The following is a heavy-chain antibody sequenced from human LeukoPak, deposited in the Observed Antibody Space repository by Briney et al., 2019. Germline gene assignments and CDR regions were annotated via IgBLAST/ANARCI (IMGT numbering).Heavy chain of an antibody. J-gene: IGHJ4*02. D-gene: IGHD3-10*01. CDR3: TRRLDGSGSSGHFDY. Sequence: PGGSLRLSCAASGFTFSGSAMHWVRQASGKGLEWIGRIRTKTNSYATAYAASVNGRFTISRDDSKNTVYLQMNSLKTEDTAMYYCTRRLDGSGSSGHFDYWGQGTLVTVSS. CDR2: IRTKTNSYAT. CDR1: GFTFSGSA. V-gene: IGHV3-73*01.